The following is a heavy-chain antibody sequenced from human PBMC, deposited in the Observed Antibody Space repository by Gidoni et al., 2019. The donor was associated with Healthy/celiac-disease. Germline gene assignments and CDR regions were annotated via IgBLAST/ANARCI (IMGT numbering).Heavy chain of an antibody. V-gene: IGHV4-59*01. CDR3: ARDLRAAAGTYYYYYGMDV. Sequence: QVQRQESGPGLVKPSETLSLTCTVSGGAISSYYWSWIRRPPGKGLEGMGYTYYSGSTNCNPSLKSRVTISVDTSKNQFSLKLSSVTAADTAVYYCARDLRAAAGTYYYYYGMDVWCQGTTVTVSS. CDR1: GGAISSYY. D-gene: IGHD6-13*01. J-gene: IGHJ6*02. CDR2: TYYSGST.